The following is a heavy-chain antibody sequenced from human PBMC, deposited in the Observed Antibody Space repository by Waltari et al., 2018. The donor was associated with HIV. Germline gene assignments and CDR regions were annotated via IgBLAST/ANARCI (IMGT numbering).Heavy chain of an antibody. D-gene: IGHD5-12*01. J-gene: IGHJ4*02. CDR1: GGSISSSRYY. V-gene: IGHV4-39*07. CDR3: ARDERWLQFYYFDY. Sequence: QLQLQESGPGLVKPSETLSLTCTVPGGSISSSRYYWGWIRQPPGKGLEWIGSIYYSGSTYYNPSLKSRVTISVDTSKNQFSLKLSSVTAADTAVYYCARDERWLQFYYFDYWGQGTLVTVSS. CDR2: IYYSGST.